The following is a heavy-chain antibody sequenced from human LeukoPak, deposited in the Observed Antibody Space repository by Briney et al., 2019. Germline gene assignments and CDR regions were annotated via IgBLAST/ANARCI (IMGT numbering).Heavy chain of an antibody. CDR3: ARSTGGLRFLEWLPSPDYYYYGMDV. CDR1: GFTFSSYW. Sequence: GGSLRLSCAASGFTFSSYWMHWVRQAPGKGLVWVSRINSDGSSTSYADSVKGRFTISRDNAKNTLYLQMNSLRAEDTAVYYCARSTGGLRFLEWLPSPDYYYYGMDVWGQGTTVTVSS. V-gene: IGHV3-74*01. D-gene: IGHD3-3*01. CDR2: INSDGSST. J-gene: IGHJ6*02.